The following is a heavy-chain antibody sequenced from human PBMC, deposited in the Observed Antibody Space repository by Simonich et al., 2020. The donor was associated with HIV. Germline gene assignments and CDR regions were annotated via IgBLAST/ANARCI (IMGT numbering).Heavy chain of an antibody. D-gene: IGHD3-3*02. V-gene: IGHV4-34*01. CDR3: ARVIFVTSAGFDY. J-gene: IGHJ4*02. CDR2: INHSGTT. CDR1: GGSFSGYY. Sequence: QMRLQQWGAGLLKPSKTLSLTCAVYGGSFSGYYWSWIRQPPGKGLEWIGEINHSGTTNYNPSLKSRVTISRDTSKNQFSLKLSSVTAADTAIYYCARVIFVTSAGFDYWGQGTLVTVSS.